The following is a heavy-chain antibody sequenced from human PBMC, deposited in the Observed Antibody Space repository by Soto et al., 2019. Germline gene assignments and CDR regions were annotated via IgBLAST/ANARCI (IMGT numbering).Heavy chain of an antibody. J-gene: IGHJ4*02. V-gene: IGHV4-59*08. CDR1: GGSISSYY. CDR3: ARQTGSIDY. D-gene: IGHD3-9*01. CDR2: IYYSGST. Sequence: SETLSLTCTVSGGSISSYYWSWIRQPPGKGLEWIGYIYYSGSTNYNPSLKSRVTISVDTSKNQFSLKLSSVTAADTAVYYCARQTGSIDYWGQGTLVTVSS.